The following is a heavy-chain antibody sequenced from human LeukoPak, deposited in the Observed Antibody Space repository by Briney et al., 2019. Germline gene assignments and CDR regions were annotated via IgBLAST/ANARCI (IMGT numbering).Heavy chain of an antibody. V-gene: IGHV3-30*18. Sequence: GRSLRLSCAASGFTFSSYGMHWVRQAPGRGLEWVAVFSYDGSNKYYAESVKGRFTISRDNSKNTLYLQMNSLRPEDTAVYHCAKDRRESSGWQYKYCYYAMDVWGQGTTVTVSS. D-gene: IGHD6-19*01. CDR1: GFTFSSYG. CDR3: AKDRRESSGWQYKYCYYAMDV. J-gene: IGHJ6*02. CDR2: FSYDGSNK.